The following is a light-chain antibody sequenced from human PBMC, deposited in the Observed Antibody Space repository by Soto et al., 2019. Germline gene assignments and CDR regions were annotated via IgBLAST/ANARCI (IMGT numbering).Light chain of an antibody. CDR3: QQRSNWAEFN. Sequence: EIVLPQSPATLSLSPGERATLACRASQSVSSYVAWYKQTPVQAPRLLIYDASNRATGIPARFSGSGSGTDFTLTISGLEPEDFAVYYCQQRSNWAEFNVGPGTKVDIK. CDR1: QSVSSY. J-gene: IGKJ3*01. CDR2: DAS. V-gene: IGKV3-11*01.